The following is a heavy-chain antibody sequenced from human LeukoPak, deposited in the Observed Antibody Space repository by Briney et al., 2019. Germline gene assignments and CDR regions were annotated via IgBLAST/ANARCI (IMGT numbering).Heavy chain of an antibody. CDR1: GFTFSTYW. J-gene: IGHJ4*02. V-gene: IGHV3-7*05. Sequence: GGSLRLSCAASGFTFSTYWMSWVRQPPGKGLEWVANRKQDGSEKYYVDSVKGRFTISRDNAKNSLYLQMNSLRAEDTAVYYCARDRVIHDFWGQGTLVTVSS. CDR2: RKQDGSEK. CDR3: ARDRVIHDF. D-gene: IGHD2-21*01.